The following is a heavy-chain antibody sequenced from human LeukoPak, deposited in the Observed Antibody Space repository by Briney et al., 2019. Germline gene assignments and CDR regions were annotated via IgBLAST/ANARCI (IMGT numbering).Heavy chain of an antibody. CDR3: AKYHDFWSGQRYYFHY. V-gene: IGHV3-7*01. J-gene: IGHJ4*02. D-gene: IGHD3-3*01. CDR1: GFTFSNYW. Sequence: GGSLRLSCAASGFTFSNYWMSWVRQSPGKGLEWVANIKQDGSEKHYVDSVKGRFTISRDNAKNSLFLQMNSLRAEDTAVYYCAKYHDFWSGQRYYFHYWGQGTLVTVSS. CDR2: IKQDGSEK.